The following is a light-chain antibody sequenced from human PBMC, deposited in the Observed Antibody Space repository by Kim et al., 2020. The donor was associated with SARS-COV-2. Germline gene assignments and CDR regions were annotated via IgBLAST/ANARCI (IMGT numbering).Light chain of an antibody. V-gene: IGKV1-39*01. Sequence: DIQMTQSPSSLSASVGDRVTITCRASQNIRSYLNWYQQKPGNAPKLLIYAASSRQSGVPPRFSGSGSGTDFTLTVSSLQVEDFASYFCQQSHSIPWTFGQGTKVDIK. J-gene: IGKJ1*01. CDR1: QNIRSY. CDR2: AAS. CDR3: QQSHSIPWT.